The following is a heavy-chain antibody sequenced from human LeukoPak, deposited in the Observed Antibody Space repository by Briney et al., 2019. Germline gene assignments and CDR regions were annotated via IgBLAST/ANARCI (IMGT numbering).Heavy chain of an antibody. CDR2: ISYDGSNK. CDR3: AKVPTRGYSYGWVDY. CDR1: GFTFSSYG. V-gene: IGHV3-30*18. Sequence: GGSLRLSCAASGFTFSSYGMHWVHQAPGKGLEWVAVISYDGSNKYYADSVKGRFTISRDNSKNTLYLQMNSLRAEDTAVYYCAKVPTRGYSYGWVDYWGQGTLVTVSS. J-gene: IGHJ4*02. D-gene: IGHD5-18*01.